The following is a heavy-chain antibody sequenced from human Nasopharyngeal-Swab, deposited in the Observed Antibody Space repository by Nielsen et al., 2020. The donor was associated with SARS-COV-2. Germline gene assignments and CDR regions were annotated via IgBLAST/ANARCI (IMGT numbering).Heavy chain of an antibody. D-gene: IGHD4-17*01. Sequence: SVKVSCKASGGTFSSYAISWVRQAPGQGLEWMGGIIPIFGTANYAQKFQGRVTITADESTSTAYMELSSLRSEDTAVYHCARDGTTSQTSYYYYGMDVWGQGTTVTVSS. V-gene: IGHV1-69*13. CDR1: GGTFSSYA. J-gene: IGHJ6*02. CDR3: ARDGTTSQTSYYYYGMDV. CDR2: IIPIFGTA.